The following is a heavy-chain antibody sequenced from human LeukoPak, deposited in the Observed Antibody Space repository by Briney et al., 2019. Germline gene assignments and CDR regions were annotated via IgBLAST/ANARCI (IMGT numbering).Heavy chain of an antibody. D-gene: IGHD6-25*01. CDR1: GFTFSSYA. CDR2: ISGSGGST. CDR3: GKVSWVPTAAGPLDP. V-gene: IGHV3-23*01. Sequence: GGSLRLSCAASGFTFSSYAMSWVRQAPGKGLEWVSLISGSGGSTYYADSVKGRFTISRDNSKNTLYLQMNSLRVEDTAVYYCGKVSWVPTAAGPLDPWGQGTLVTVSS. J-gene: IGHJ5*02.